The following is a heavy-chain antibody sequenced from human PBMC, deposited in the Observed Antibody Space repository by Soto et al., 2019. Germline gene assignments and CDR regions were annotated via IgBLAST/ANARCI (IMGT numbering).Heavy chain of an antibody. D-gene: IGHD3-3*01. CDR2: ISAYNGNT. Sequence: GASVRVSCKASGYSLTSYGISWVRQAPGQGLEWMGWISAYNGNTNYAQKLQGRVTMTTDTSTSTAYMELRSLRSDDTAVYYCARDSITIFGVVQIGAFDIWGQGTMVTVSS. V-gene: IGHV1-18*01. J-gene: IGHJ3*02. CDR3: ARDSITIFGVVQIGAFDI. CDR1: GYSLTSYG.